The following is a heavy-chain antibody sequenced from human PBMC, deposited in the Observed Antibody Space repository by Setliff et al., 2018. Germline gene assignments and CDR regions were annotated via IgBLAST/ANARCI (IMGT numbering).Heavy chain of an antibody. CDR3: TTDPSPTFGGVIGAAFDI. CDR1: GFTFGDYA. D-gene: IGHD3-16*01. Sequence: GGSLRLSCTVSGFTFGDYAVSWVRQAPGKGLEWVSRITGSGGGTYYADSVKGRFAISRDNSKNTVYLQMNSLKTEDTAVYYCTTDPSPTFGGVIGAAFDIWGQGTMVTVSS. J-gene: IGHJ3*02. V-gene: IGHV3-23*01. CDR2: ITGSGGGT.